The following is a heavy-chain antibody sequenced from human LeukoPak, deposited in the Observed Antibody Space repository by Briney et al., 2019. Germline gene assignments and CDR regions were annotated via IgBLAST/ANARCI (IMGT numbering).Heavy chain of an antibody. Sequence: PGGSLRLSCAASGFTVSSNYMNWVRQAPGKGLEWVSVIYGGGNIYYADSVKGRFTISRDNSKNTLYLQMNSLRAEDTAVYYCAREGYSSSWYSEGAFDIWGQGTMVTVSS. CDR2: IYGGGNI. V-gene: IGHV3-53*01. J-gene: IGHJ3*02. CDR3: AREGYSSSWYSEGAFDI. D-gene: IGHD6-13*01. CDR1: GFTVSSNY.